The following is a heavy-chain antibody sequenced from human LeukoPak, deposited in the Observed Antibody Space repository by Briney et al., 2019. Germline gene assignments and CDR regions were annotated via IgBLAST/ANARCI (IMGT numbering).Heavy chain of an antibody. Sequence: ASVKVSCKASGYTFSSYDINWVRQVTGQGLEWMGWMNPNSGNTGYAQKFQGRVTMTRNTSISTAYMELSSLRSEDTAVYYCARRGNWNDPYGIGYWGQGTLVTVSS. J-gene: IGHJ4*02. CDR2: MNPNSGNT. D-gene: IGHD1-1*01. V-gene: IGHV1-8*01. CDR3: ARRGNWNDPYGIGY. CDR1: GYTFSSYD.